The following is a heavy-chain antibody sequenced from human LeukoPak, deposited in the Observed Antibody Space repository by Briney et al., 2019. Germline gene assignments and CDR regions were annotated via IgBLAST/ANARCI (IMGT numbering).Heavy chain of an antibody. Sequence: GGSLRLSCAASGFTFTTYWMSWVRQAPGKGLEWVSYISSSGSTIYYADSVKGRFTISRDNAKNSLYLQMNSLRAEDTAVYYCARVRDIVLMVYAIPYFDYWGQGTLVTVSS. CDR1: GFTFTTYW. CDR2: ISSSGSTI. D-gene: IGHD2-8*01. J-gene: IGHJ4*02. CDR3: ARVRDIVLMVYAIPYFDY. V-gene: IGHV3-48*04.